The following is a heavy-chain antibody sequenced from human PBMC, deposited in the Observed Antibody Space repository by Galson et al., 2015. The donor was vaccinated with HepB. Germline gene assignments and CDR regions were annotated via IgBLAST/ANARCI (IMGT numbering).Heavy chain of an antibody. D-gene: IGHD6-19*01. CDR1: GFTFSSYA. V-gene: IGHV3-23*01. J-gene: IGHJ4*02. CDR2: ISGSGGST. CDR3: SKDRTRYSSGWYEDY. Sequence: SLRLSCAASGFTFSSYAMSWVRQAPGKGLEWVSAISGSGGSTYYADSVKGRFTISRDNSKNTLYLQMNSLRAEDTAVYYCSKDRTRYSSGWYEDYWGQGTLVTVSS.